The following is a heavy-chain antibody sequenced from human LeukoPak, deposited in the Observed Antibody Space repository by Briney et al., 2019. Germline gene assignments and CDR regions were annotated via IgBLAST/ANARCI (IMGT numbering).Heavy chain of an antibody. Sequence: GGSLRLSCAASGFTVRSNYMTWVRQAPGKGLEWVSLIYGGGSAYYADSVKGRFTISRDNSKNTLYLQMNSLRAEDTAVYYCARVPDATYFDYWGQGTLVTVSS. CDR2: IYGGGSA. J-gene: IGHJ4*02. V-gene: IGHV3-66*01. CDR1: GFTVRSNY. CDR3: ARVPDATYFDY.